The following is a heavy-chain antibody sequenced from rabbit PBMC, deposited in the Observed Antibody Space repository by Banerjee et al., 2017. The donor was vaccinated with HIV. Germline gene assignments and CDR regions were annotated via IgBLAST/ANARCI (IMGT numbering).Heavy chain of an antibody. CDR2: IYVGSSGST. V-gene: IGHV1S45*01. D-gene: IGHD7-1*01. CDR3: ARDGFGTGPDYDL. J-gene: IGHJ4*01. Sequence: QEQLEESGGDLVQPEGSLTLTCKASGFSFSSGYYMCCVRQAPGKGPEWIACIYVGSSGSTYYASWAKGRFTISKTSSTTVTLQMTSLTAADTATYFCARDGFGTGPDYDLWGPGTLVTVS. CDR1: GFSFSSGYY.